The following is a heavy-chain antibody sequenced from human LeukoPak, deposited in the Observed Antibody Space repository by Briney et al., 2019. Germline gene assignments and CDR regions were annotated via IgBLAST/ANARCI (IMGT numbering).Heavy chain of an antibody. D-gene: IGHD5-24*01. J-gene: IGHJ5*02. V-gene: IGHV3-48*04. Sequence: GGSLRLSCAASGFTFSSYSMKWVRQAPGKGLEWVSYISSSSVIYYADSVKGRFTISRDNAKNSLYLQMNSLRAEDTAVYYCARVVRDGCNYPWGQGTLVTVSS. CDR1: GFTFSSYS. CDR3: ARVVRDGCNYP. CDR2: ISSSSVI.